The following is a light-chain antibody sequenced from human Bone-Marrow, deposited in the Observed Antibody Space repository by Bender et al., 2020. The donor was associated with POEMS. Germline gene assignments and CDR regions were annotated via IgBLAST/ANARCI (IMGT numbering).Light chain of an antibody. CDR1: SGSVSTSYY. V-gene: IGLV8-61*01. CDR3: MLYMRSGLSV. J-gene: IGLJ2*01. Sequence: QTVVTQEPSFSVSPGGTVTLTCGLSSGSVSTSYYPTWYQQTPGQAPRTLIYSTNTRSSGVPDRFSGSILGNKAALTITGAQADDESDYYCMLYMRSGLSVFGGGTKLTVL. CDR2: STN.